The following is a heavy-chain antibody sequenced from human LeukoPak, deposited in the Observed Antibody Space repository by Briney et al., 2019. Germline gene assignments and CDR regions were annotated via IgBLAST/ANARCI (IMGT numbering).Heavy chain of an antibody. V-gene: IGHV6-1*01. Sequence: SQTLSLTCAISGDSVYSNSAAWNWIRQSPLRGLEWLGRTYYRSKWYNDYAESVKSRITINPDTSKNQFSLHLDSVTPEDTAVYYCARGGLDSYGSGSHDYWGQGTLVTVSS. CDR2: TYYRSKWYN. CDR3: ARGGLDSYGSGSHDY. J-gene: IGHJ4*02. D-gene: IGHD3-10*01. CDR1: GDSVYSNSAA.